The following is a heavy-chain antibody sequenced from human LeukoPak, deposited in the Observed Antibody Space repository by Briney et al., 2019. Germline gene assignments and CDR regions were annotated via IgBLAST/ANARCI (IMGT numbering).Heavy chain of an antibody. CDR3: ARTPMARSANWGYGMDV. CDR1: GGSISSYY. Sequence: SETLSLTCTVSGGSISSYYWSWIRQPAGKGLEWIGRIYTSGSTNYNPSLKSRVTMSVDTSKNQFSLKLSSVTAADTAVYYCARTPMARSANWGYGMDVWGQGTTVTVSS. V-gene: IGHV4-4*07. CDR2: IYTSGST. J-gene: IGHJ6*02. D-gene: IGHD7-27*01.